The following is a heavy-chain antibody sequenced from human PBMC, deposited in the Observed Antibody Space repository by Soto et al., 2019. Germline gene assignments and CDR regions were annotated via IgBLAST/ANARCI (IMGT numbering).Heavy chain of an antibody. CDR3: ANMCLNWPPCY. CDR1: GFTFSSYA. Sequence: GGSLRLSCAASGFTFSSYAMSWFRQAPGKGLEWVSAISGSGGSTYYADSVKGRFTISRDNSKNTLYLQMNSLRAEDTAVYYCANMCLNWPPCYWGQGTLVTVSS. J-gene: IGHJ4*02. CDR2: ISGSGGST. V-gene: IGHV3-23*01. D-gene: IGHD1-1*01.